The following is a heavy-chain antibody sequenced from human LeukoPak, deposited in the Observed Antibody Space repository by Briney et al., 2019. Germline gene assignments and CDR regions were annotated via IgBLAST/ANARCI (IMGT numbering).Heavy chain of an antibody. CDR1: GFTFDDYG. CDR3: ARVLPHSDPLDY. Sequence: GGSLRLSCAASGFTFDDYGMSWVRQVPGRGLEWICGINWNSGVTGYADSVKGRFNISRDNAKNSLFLQMNSLRAEDTAVYYCARVLPHSDPLDYWGQGTLVTVSS. CDR2: INWNSGVT. J-gene: IGHJ4*02. V-gene: IGHV3-20*04. D-gene: IGHD2-15*01.